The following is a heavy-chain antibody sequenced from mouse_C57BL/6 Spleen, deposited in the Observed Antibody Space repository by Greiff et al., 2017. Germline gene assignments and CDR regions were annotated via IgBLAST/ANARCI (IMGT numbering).Heavy chain of an antibody. CDR2: IDPSDSYT. Sequence: VQLQQPGAELVKPGASVKLSCKASGYTFTSYWMQWVKQRPGQGLEWIGEIDPSDSYTNYNQKFKGKATLTVDTSSSTAYMQLSSLTSEDSAVYYCALRRDYYAMDYWGQGTSVTVSS. D-gene: IGHD2-12*01. J-gene: IGHJ4*01. CDR3: ALRRDYYAMDY. CDR1: GYTFTSYW. V-gene: IGHV1-50*01.